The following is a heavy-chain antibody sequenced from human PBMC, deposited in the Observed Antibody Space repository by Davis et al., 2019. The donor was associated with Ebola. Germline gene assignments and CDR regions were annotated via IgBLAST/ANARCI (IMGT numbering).Heavy chain of an antibody. CDR1: GGSISSYY. J-gene: IGHJ5*02. CDR2: IYTSGST. Sequence: PSETLSLTCTVSGGSISSYYWSWIRQPAGKGLEWIGRIYTSGSTNYNPSLKSRVTMSVDTSKNQFSLKLSSVTAADTAVYYCARGGIAVAANKGDWFDPWGQGTLVTVSS. D-gene: IGHD6-19*01. V-gene: IGHV4-4*07. CDR3: ARGGIAVAANKGDWFDP.